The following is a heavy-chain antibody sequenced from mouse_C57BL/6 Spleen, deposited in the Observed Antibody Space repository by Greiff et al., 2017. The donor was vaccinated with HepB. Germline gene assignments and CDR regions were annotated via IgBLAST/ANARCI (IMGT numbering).Heavy chain of an antibody. CDR1: GYTFTGYW. CDR3: SRPDDGYYGGEY. D-gene: IGHD2-3*01. V-gene: IGHV1-55*01. CDR2: ILPGSGST. Sequence: VQLQQSGAELVKPGASVKISCKASGYTFTGYWITWVKQRPGHGLEWIGEILPGSGSTNSNEKFKGKATLTVDTSSSTAYMHLSSLTSEDSAVYYCSRPDDGYYGGEYWGQGTTLTVSS. J-gene: IGHJ2*01.